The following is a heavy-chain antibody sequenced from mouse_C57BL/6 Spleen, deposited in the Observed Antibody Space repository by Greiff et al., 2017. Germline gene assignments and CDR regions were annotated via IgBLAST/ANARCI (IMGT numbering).Heavy chain of an antibody. J-gene: IGHJ2*01. Sequence: QVQLQQSGAELARPGASVKLSCKASGYTFTSYGISWVKQRTGQGLEWIGEIYPRSGNTYYNEKFKGKATLTADKSSSTAYMELRSLTSEDSAVYFCAREKQEGDYDHEGGYWGQGTTLTVSS. CDR1: GYTFTSYG. CDR2: IYPRSGNT. D-gene: IGHD2-4*01. V-gene: IGHV1-81*01. CDR3: AREKQEGDYDHEGGY.